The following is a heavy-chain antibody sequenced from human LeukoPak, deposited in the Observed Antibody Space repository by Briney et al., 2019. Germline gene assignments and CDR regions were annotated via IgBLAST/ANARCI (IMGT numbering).Heavy chain of an antibody. Sequence: SGGSLRLSCVASGFTFSSYAVTWVRQAPGKGLEWVSAISGSGGSTYYADSAKGRFTISRDNSKNTLYLQMNSLRAEDTAVYSCAKTKGYPYYFDYWGQGILVTVFS. CDR1: GFTFSSYA. CDR3: AKTKGYPYYFDY. V-gene: IGHV3-23*01. D-gene: IGHD6-13*01. CDR2: ISGSGGST. J-gene: IGHJ4*02.